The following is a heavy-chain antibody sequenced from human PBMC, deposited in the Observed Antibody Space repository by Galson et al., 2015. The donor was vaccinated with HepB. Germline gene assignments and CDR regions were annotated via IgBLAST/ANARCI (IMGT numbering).Heavy chain of an antibody. CDR3: AKCGVLSSGWRNYFDP. V-gene: IGHV3-23*01. Sequence: SLRLSCAASGFTFSSYGMIWVRQAPGKGLEWVSAVMSGSGGAFYADSVKGRFTISRDNSKNTLSLQMNSLGAEDTAVYYCAKCGVLSSGWRNYFDPWGQGTLVTVSS. CDR2: VMSGSGGA. J-gene: IGHJ5*02. CDR1: GFTFSSYG. D-gene: IGHD6-19*01.